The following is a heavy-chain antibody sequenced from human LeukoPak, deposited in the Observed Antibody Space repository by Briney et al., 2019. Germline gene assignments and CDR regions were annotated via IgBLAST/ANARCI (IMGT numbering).Heavy chain of an antibody. D-gene: IGHD7-27*01. J-gene: IGHJ4*02. CDR1: GYTFTSYG. V-gene: IGHV1-2*06. CDR2: INPNSGGT. Sequence: ASVKVSCKASGYTFTSYGISWVRQAPGQGLEWMGRINPNSGGTNYAQKFQGRVTMTRDTSISIPYMELSRLRSDDTAVYYCARGDSNWGDYWGQGTLVTVSS. CDR3: ARGDSNWGDY.